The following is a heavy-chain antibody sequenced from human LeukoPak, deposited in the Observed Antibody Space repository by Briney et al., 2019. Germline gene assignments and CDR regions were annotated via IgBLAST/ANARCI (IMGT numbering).Heavy chain of an antibody. Sequence: PSETLSLTCTVSGGSISSYYWSWIRQPPGKGLEWIGYIYYSGGTNYNPSLKSRVTISVDTSKNQFSLKLSSVTAADTAVYYCARQTLKGSWYPHFDYWGQGTLVTVSS. J-gene: IGHJ4*02. CDR3: ARQTLKGSWYPHFDY. CDR1: GGSISSYY. D-gene: IGHD6-13*01. V-gene: IGHV4-59*08. CDR2: IYYSGGT.